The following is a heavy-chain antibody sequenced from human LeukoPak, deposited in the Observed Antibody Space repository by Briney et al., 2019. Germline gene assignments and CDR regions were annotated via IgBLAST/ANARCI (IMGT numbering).Heavy chain of an antibody. CDR1: GFTFRSYG. V-gene: IGHV3-30*18. D-gene: IGHD1-26*01. Sequence: GGSLRLSCAASGFTFRSYGMHWVRQAPGKGLDWVAVISYDGSNKYYADSVKGRFTISRDNSKNTLYLQMNSLRAEDTAVYYCAKDQYSGSYYGDFDYWGQGTLVTVSS. CDR2: ISYDGSNK. J-gene: IGHJ4*02. CDR3: AKDQYSGSYYGDFDY.